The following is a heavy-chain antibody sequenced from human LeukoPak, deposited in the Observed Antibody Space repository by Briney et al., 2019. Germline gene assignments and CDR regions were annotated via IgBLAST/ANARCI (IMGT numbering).Heavy chain of an antibody. J-gene: IGHJ4*02. Sequence: GSLRLSCAASGFTFSSYAMRWVRQAPGKGLEWVAVISYDGSNKYYADSVKGRFTISRDNSKNTLYLQMNSLRAEDTAVYYCARDLAPIYYDFWSGSDDYWGQGTLVTVSS. CDR2: ISYDGSNK. CDR1: GFTFSSYA. CDR3: ARDLAPIYYDFWSGSDDY. V-gene: IGHV3-30-3*01. D-gene: IGHD3-3*01.